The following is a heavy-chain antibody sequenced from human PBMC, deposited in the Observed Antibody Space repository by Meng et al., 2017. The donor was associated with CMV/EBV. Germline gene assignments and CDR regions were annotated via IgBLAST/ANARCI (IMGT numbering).Heavy chain of an antibody. Sequence: GGSLRLSCAASGFTFSGYSMNWVRQAPGKGLEWVSSISSSSSYIYYADSVKGRFTISRDNAKNSLYLQMNSLRAEDTAVYYCAREGCSSTSCYETWFDPWGQGTLVTVSS. V-gene: IGHV3-21*01. J-gene: IGHJ5*02. CDR2: ISSSSSYI. D-gene: IGHD2-2*01. CDR3: AREGCSSTSCYETWFDP. CDR1: GFTFSGYS.